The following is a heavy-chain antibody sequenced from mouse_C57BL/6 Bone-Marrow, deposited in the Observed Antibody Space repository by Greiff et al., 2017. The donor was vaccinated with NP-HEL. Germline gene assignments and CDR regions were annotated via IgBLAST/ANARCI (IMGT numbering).Heavy chain of an antibody. V-gene: IGHV1-54*01. J-gene: IGHJ2*01. CDR3: AGYYYGRSSYFDY. D-gene: IGHD1-1*01. Sequence: QVQLQQSGAELVRPGTSVKVSCKASGYAFPNYLLEWVKQRPGQGLEWIGVINPGSGGPNYNEKLKGKATLTADKSSSPAYKQLSSLTSEDSAVYYCAGYYYGRSSYFDYWGQGTTLTVSS. CDR2: INPGSGGP. CDR1: GYAFPNYL.